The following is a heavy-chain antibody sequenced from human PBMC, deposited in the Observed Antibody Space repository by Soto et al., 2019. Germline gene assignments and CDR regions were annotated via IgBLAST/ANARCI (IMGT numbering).Heavy chain of an antibody. J-gene: IGHJ4*02. CDR3: ARDTDGLHY. Sequence: EVQLVESGGGLVQPGGSLRLSCAASGLIFSNYKMHWVRQAPGKGLVWVSRINTDGSIIDYADSVKGRFTVSRDNGKNTLYLQMNSLRADDTAVYYCARDTDGLHYWGQGTLVTVSS. CDR2: INTDGSII. V-gene: IGHV3-74*01. CDR1: GLIFSNYK.